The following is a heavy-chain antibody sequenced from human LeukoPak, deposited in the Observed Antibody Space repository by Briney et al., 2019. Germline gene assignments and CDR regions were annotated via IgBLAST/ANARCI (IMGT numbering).Heavy chain of an antibody. V-gene: IGHV5-51*01. CDR3: ARHAEPGIAVSGLNY. CDR2: IYSGDSDT. J-gene: IGHJ4*02. D-gene: IGHD6-19*01. Sequence: GESLKISCKGSGYSFISYWIAWVRQMPGKGLEWMGIIYSGDSDTRYGPSFQGQVTISADKSISTAYLQWSSLKASDTAIYYCARHAEPGIAVSGLNYWGQGTLVIVSS. CDR1: GYSFISYW.